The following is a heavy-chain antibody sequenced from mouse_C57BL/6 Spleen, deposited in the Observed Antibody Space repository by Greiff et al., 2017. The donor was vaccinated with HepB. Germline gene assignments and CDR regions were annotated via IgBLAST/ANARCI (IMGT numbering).Heavy chain of an antibody. D-gene: IGHD1-1*01. Sequence: EVKLVESGAELVRPGASVKLSCTASGFNIKDYYMHWVKQRPEQGLEWIGRIDPEDGDTEYAPKFQGKATMTADTSSNTAYLQLSSLTSEDTAVYYCTTASYGSSYAMDYWGQGTSVTVSS. CDR1: GFNIKDYY. V-gene: IGHV14-1*01. CDR3: TTASYGSSYAMDY. J-gene: IGHJ4*01. CDR2: IDPEDGDT.